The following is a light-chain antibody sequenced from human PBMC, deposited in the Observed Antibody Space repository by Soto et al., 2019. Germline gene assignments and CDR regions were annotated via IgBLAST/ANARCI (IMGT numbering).Light chain of an antibody. CDR1: QSIDNY. V-gene: IGKV1-39*01. Sequence: DIQMTQSPSSLSASVGDRVTITCRASQSIDNYLNWYQQKPGKAPNLLIYVASNLQGGVPPRFSGSGSGTECTLTISSLQPEDLATYYCQQSYLTPQTFGQGTKVEIK. CDR2: VAS. CDR3: QQSYLTPQT. J-gene: IGKJ1*01.